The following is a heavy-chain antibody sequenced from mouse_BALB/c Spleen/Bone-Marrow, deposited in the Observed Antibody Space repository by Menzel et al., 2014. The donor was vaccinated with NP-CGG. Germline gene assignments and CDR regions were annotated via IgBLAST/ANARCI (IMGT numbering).Heavy chain of an antibody. D-gene: IGHD2-3*01. CDR1: GFTFSSYT. J-gene: IGHJ4*01. CDR3: TRDLYDGYYYYAMDY. Sequence: EVHLVESGGGLVKPGGSLKLSCAASGFTFSSYTMSWVRQTPEKRLEWVATISSGGSYTYYPDSVKGRFTIFRDNAKNTLYLQMSSLKSEDTAMYYCTRDLYDGYYYYAMDYWGQGTSVTVSS. CDR2: ISSGGSYT. V-gene: IGHV5-6-4*01.